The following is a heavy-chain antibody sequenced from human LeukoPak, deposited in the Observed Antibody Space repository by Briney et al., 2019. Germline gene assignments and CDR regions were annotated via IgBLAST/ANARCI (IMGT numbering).Heavy chain of an antibody. CDR2: VSGSSHTT. CDR3: ARVRATFSPHFDN. CDR1: GFTFSNYN. Sequence: GGSLRLSCAASGFTFSNYNMNWVRQAPGKGLEWVSYVSGSSHTTNYADSVKGRFTISRDNAKNTLYLQMNSLRAEDTAVYYCARVRATFSPHFDNWGQGTLVTVSS. J-gene: IGHJ4*02. D-gene: IGHD5-12*01. V-gene: IGHV3-48*04.